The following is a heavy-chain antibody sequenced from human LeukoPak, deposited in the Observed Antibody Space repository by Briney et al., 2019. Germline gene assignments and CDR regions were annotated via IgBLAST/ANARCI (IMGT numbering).Heavy chain of an antibody. CDR3: ARDQTYYYDSSGYYGAFDI. D-gene: IGHD3-22*01. Sequence: SVKVSCKASGGTFSSYAISWVRQAPGQGLEWMGGIIPIFGTANYAQKFQGRVTITTDESTSTAYMELSSLRSEDTAVYYCARDQTYYYDSSGYYGAFDIWGQGTMVTVSS. J-gene: IGHJ3*02. CDR1: GGTFSSYA. V-gene: IGHV1-69*05. CDR2: IIPIFGTA.